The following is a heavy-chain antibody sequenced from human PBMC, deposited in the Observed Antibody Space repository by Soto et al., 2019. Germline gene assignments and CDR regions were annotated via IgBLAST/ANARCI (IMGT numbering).Heavy chain of an antibody. CDR3: ARGYSGSWLGYNGSDP. CDR1: GVSISSSNW. CDR2: IYHSGST. J-gene: IGHJ5*02. V-gene: IGHV4-4*02. D-gene: IGHD6-13*01. Sequence: TSETLSLTCAVSGVSISSSNWWSWVRQPPGKGLEWIGEIYHSGSTNYNPSLKSRVTISVDKSKNQFSLKLSSVTAADTAVYYCARGYSGSWLGYNGSDPWGQGTLVTVSS.